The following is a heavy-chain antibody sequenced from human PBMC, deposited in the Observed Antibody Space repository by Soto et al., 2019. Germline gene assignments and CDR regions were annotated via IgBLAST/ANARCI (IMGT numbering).Heavy chain of an antibody. V-gene: IGHV4-39*01. CDR1: GASISSSSHY. CDR2: INHSGTT. D-gene: IGHD6-13*01. Sequence: SETLSLTCTVSGASISSSSHYWGWIRQAPEKGLEWIGGINHSGTTYYNPSLRSRATISVDTSKNQFSLKLNSVTAADTALYYCARHIALSAGLMFCFEYWGQGPWSPSPQ. CDR3: ARHIALSAGLMFCFEY. J-gene: IGHJ4*02.